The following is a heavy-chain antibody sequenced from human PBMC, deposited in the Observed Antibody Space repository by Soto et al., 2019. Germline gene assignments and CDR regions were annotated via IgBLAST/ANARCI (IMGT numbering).Heavy chain of an antibody. D-gene: IGHD5-12*01. J-gene: IGHJ4*02. V-gene: IGHV3-48*02. CDR1: GFTFSSYS. Sequence: EVQLVESGGGLVQPGGSLRLSCAASGFTFSSYSMNWVRQAPGKGLEWVSYISSSSSTIYYADSVKGRFTISRDNAKNSLYRQMNSLRDEDTAVYYCARDGGWLLDYWGQGTLVTVSS. CDR2: ISSSSSTI. CDR3: ARDGGWLLDY.